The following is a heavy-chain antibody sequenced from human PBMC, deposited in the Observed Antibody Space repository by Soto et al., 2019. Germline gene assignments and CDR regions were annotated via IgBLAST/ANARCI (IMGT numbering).Heavy chain of an antibody. D-gene: IGHD3-22*01. CDR2: IFGSGDGT. V-gene: IGHV3-23*01. J-gene: IGHJ4*02. CDR1: GFTFSTYA. Sequence: EVQLLESGGGLVQPGGSLRLSCAASGFTFSTYAMTWVRQAPGKGLEWVSAIFGSGDGTYYADSVKGRFTISRDNSKNTLYLQMNSLRAEDTAVYYCAKPVGYYDRGDYWGQGTLVTVSS. CDR3: AKPVGYYDRGDY.